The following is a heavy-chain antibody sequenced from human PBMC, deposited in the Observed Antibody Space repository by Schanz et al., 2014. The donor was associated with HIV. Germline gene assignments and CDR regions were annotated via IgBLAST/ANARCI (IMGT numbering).Heavy chain of an antibody. J-gene: IGHJ6*02. CDR2: ISSSSSYI. CDR1: GFTFSSYS. CDR3: ARRGLVGATLYYYYYGMDV. D-gene: IGHD1-26*01. V-gene: IGHV3-21*01. Sequence: EVQLVESGGGLVQPGGSLRLSCAASGFTFSSYSMNWVRQAPGKGLEWVSSISSSSSYIYYADSVKGRFTISRDNAKNSLYLQMNSLRAEDTAVYYCARRGLVGATLYYYYYGMDVWGQGTTVTVSS.